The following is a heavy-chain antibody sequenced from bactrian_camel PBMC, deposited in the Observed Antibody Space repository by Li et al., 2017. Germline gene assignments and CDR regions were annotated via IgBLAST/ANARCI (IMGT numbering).Heavy chain of an antibody. Sequence: DVQLVESGGGSVQAGGSLRLSCVTSGYGYSEYCVAWFRQAPGKVREGVATFCTGDGSTYYADSVKGRFTISRDNAKNIVYLQMNSLKPEDTAMYFCAASTRSTWNLNPSNYDYWGQGTQVTVS. J-gene: IGHJ4*01. CDR1: GYGYSEYC. CDR2: FCTGDGST. V-gene: IGHV3S66*01. CDR3: AASTRSTWNLNPSNYDY. D-gene: IGHD2*01.